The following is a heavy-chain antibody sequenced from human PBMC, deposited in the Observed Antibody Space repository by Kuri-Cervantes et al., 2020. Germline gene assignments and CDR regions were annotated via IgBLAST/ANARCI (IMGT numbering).Heavy chain of an antibody. D-gene: IGHD2-15*01. J-gene: IGHJ5*02. V-gene: IGHV4-38-2*01. Sequence: GSLRLSCVVSGYSITSAYYWGWIRQPPGKGPEWIGSMYHSGSTYYNPSLKSRVTISIDTSKNHFSLKLSPVTAADTAVYYCARHDEYCGGGSCYLNWFDPWGQGILVTVSS. CDR2: MYHSGST. CDR1: GYSITSAYY. CDR3: ARHDEYCGGGSCYLNWFDP.